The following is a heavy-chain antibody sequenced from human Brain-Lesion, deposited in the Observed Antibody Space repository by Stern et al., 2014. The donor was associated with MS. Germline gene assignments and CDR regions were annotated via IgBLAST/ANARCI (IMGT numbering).Heavy chain of an antibody. D-gene: IGHD2-2*01. CDR1: GGSISSGGYY. Sequence: VQLQQSGPGLVKPSQTLSLSCTVSGGSISSGGYYWSWIRQPAGKGLEWIGRIFNSGSTSYNPSLKSRVTISIETSKNQFSLRLNSMTAADTAVYYCARGRVVPGFQYYATDVWGQGTTVIVSS. J-gene: IGHJ6*02. CDR2: IFNSGST. V-gene: IGHV4-61*02. CDR3: ARGRVVPGFQYYATDV.